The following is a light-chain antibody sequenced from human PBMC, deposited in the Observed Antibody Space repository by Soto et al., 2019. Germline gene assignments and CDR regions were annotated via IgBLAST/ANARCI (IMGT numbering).Light chain of an antibody. CDR3: QQYDSSPVT. J-gene: IGKJ3*01. CDR1: QSVSSSY. V-gene: IGKV3-20*01. Sequence: EIVLTQSPGTLSLSPGERATLSCRASQSVSSSYLAWYQQKPGQAPRLLIYGASSRATGIPDRFSGSGSGTDFTLTISILEPEDFAVYYCQQYDSSPVTFGPGTNVDIK. CDR2: GAS.